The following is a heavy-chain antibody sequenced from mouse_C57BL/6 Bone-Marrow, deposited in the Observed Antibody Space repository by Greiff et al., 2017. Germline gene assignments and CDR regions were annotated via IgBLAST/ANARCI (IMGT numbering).Heavy chain of an antibody. Sequence: EVMLVESGGGLVQPGGSLKLSCAASGFTFSDYYMYWVRQTPEKRLEWVAYISNGGGSTYYPDTVKGRFTISRDNAKNTLYLQMSRRKSEDTAMYYCARHEGYHWGQGTLVTVSA. CDR3: ARHEGYH. V-gene: IGHV5-12*01. CDR2: ISNGGGST. D-gene: IGHD2-3*01. CDR1: GFTFSDYY. J-gene: IGHJ3*01.